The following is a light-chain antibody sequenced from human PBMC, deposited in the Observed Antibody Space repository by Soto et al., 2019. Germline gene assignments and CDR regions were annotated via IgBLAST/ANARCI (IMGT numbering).Light chain of an antibody. V-gene: IGKV1-12*01. CDR3: EEANSYPLT. CDR2: TAS. Sequence: DIQMPQSPSSVSASVGDRVTITNRASPGLSSWLAWFQQKPGKAPKLLIYTASSLQSAVPSRFSGSGSGTDFTLTISSLQPQDVATYYLEEANSYPLTFGGGTKVEIK. CDR1: PGLSSW. J-gene: IGKJ4*01.